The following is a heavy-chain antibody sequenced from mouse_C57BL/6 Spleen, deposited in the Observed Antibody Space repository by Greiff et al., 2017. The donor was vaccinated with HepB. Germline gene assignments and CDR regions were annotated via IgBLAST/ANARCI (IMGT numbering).Heavy chain of an antibody. CDR2: IDPSDSYT. J-gene: IGHJ4*01. Sequence: QVQLKQPGAELVKPGASVKLSCKASGYTFTSYWMQWVKQRPGQGLEWIGEIDPSDSYTNYNQKFKGKATLTVDTSSSTAYMQLSSLTSEDSAVYYCARLDYDGSMDYWGQGTSVTVSS. V-gene: IGHV1-50*01. CDR1: GYTFTSYW. D-gene: IGHD2-4*01. CDR3: ARLDYDGSMDY.